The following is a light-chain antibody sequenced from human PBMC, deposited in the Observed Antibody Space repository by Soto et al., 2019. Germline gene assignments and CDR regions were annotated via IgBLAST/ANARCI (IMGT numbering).Light chain of an antibody. J-gene: IGLJ2*01. CDR1: SSNIGSNY. V-gene: IGLV1-47*01. CDR3: AAWDDSLSGVA. Sequence: QSALTQPPSASGTPGQRVTISCSGSSSNIGSNYVYWYQQVPGTAPELLIYRNDQRPSGVPDRFSGSKSGTSASLAISGLRFEDEADYYCAAWDDSLSGVAFGGGTKLTVL. CDR2: RND.